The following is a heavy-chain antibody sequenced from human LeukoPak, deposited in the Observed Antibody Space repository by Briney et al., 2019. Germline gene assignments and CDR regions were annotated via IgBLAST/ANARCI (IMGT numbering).Heavy chain of an antibody. V-gene: IGHV3-11*04. Sequence: PGGSLRLSCAASGFTFSDYYMSWIRQAPGKGLEWVSYISSSGSTIYYADSVKGRFTISRDNAKNSLYLQMNRLRAEDTAVYYCAREDKVDTAMEFYFDYWGQGTLVTVSS. CDR3: AREDKVDTAMEFYFDY. D-gene: IGHD5-18*01. CDR1: GFTFSDYY. J-gene: IGHJ4*02. CDR2: ISSSGSTI.